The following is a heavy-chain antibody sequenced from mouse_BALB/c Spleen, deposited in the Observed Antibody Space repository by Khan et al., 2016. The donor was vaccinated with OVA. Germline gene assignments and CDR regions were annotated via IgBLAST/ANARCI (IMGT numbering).Heavy chain of an antibody. D-gene: IGHD1-1*01. CDR3: ATYYYGSSRYFDY. J-gene: IGHJ2*01. Sequence: VQLKESGAELVKPGASVKLSCTLSGFNIKDTYMHWVKQRPEQGLEWIGRIDPANGNTKYDPKFQGKATITADKSSNTAYLQLSSLTSEDTAVYYCATYYYGSSRYFDYWGQGTTLTVSS. CDR1: GFNIKDTY. V-gene: IGHV14-3*02. CDR2: IDPANGNT.